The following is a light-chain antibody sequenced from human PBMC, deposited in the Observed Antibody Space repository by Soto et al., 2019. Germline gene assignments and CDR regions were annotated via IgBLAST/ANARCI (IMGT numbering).Light chain of an antibody. CDR3: QQYNNWPPLFT. Sequence: EIVMTQSPATLSVSPGERATLSCRASQSVSSNLAWYQQKPGQAPRLLIYGASTRATGIPARFSGSGSGTEFTLTNSSLQSEEFAVYYCQQYNNWPPLFTFGPGTKVDIK. CDR1: QSVSSN. CDR2: GAS. J-gene: IGKJ3*01. V-gene: IGKV3-15*01.